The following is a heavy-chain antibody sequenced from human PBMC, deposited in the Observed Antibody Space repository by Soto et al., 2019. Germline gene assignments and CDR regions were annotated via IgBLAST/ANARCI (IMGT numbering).Heavy chain of an antibody. J-gene: IGHJ6*02. V-gene: IGHV1-46*01. Sequence: ASVKVSCKASGYTFTTCHMHWVRQAPGQGLEWVGIINARSGSTNYAQKFQGRVTLTRDTSTSTVSMELSSLRSEDTAIYYCARDSSIYPLRYYGMDVWGQGTTVTVSS. CDR2: INARSGST. D-gene: IGHD2-2*02. CDR3: ARDSSIYPLRYYGMDV. CDR1: GYTFTTCH.